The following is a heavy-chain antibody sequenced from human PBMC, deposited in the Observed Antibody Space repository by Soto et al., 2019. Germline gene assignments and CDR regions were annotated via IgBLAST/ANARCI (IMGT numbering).Heavy chain of an antibody. J-gene: IGHJ4*02. CDR3: EKATR. CDR1: GFPLSSNW. V-gene: IGHV3-7*05. CDR2: IKEDGSDK. Sequence: EVQLVESGGGLVQPGGSLRLSCAASGFPLSSNWMSWVRQAPGRGLELVANIKEDGSDKTYLDSVRGRFTISRDNAKNSLYLQMDSLRVDDTAIYYCEKATRWGQGTLVTVSS.